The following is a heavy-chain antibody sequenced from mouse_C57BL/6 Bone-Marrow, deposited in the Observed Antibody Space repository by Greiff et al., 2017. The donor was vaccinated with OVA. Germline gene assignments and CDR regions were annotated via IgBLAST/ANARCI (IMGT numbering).Heavy chain of an antibody. V-gene: IGHV5-4*01. J-gene: IGHJ4*01. CDR3: ASGSFYAMDY. CDR1: GFTFSSYA. CDR2: ISDGGSYT. Sequence: EVQRVESGGGLVKPGGSLKLSCAASGFTFSSYAMSWVRQTPEKRLEWVATISDGGSYTYYPDNVKGRFTISRDNAKNNLYLQMSHLKSEDTAMYYCASGSFYAMDYWGQGTSVTVSS.